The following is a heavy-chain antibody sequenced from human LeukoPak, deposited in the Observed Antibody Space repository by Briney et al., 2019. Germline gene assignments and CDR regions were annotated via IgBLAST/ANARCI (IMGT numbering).Heavy chain of an antibody. CDR1: GFTFSSYS. CDR2: ISSSSSTI. D-gene: IGHD2-15*01. CDR3: ARDRADGVVAVDAFDI. V-gene: IGHV3-48*01. Sequence: GGSLRLSCAASGFTFSSYSMNWVRQAPGKGLEWVSYISSSSSTIYYADSVKGRFTISRDNAKNSLYLQMNSLRAEDTAVYYCARDRADGVVAVDAFDIWGQGTMVTVSS. J-gene: IGHJ3*02.